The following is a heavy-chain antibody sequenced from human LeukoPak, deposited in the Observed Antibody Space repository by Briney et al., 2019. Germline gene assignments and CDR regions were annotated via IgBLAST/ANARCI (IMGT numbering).Heavy chain of an antibody. V-gene: IGHV1-18*01. J-gene: IGHJ4*02. CDR3: ARVEKDSSGWYGFDY. Sequence: SVKVSCKASGYTFTTYGITWVRQAPGQGLEWMGWISSYNGNTNYAQKFQGRVTMTTDTSTSTAYMELSSLRSDDTAVYYCARVEKDSSGWYGFDYWGQGTLVTVSS. CDR2: ISSYNGNT. D-gene: IGHD6-19*01. CDR1: GYTFTTYG.